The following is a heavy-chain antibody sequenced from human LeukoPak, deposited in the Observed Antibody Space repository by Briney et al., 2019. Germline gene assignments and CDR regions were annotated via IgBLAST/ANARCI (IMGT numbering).Heavy chain of an antibody. D-gene: IGHD2-2*01. V-gene: IGHV3-53*01. J-gene: IGHJ4*02. Sequence: GGSLRLSCAASGFTVSSNYMSWVRQAPGKGLEWVSVIYSGGSTYYADSVKGRFTISRDNSKNTLYLQMNSLRAEDTAVYYCARDLGVPVAMALDYWGQGTLVTVSS. CDR1: GFTVSSNY. CDR3: ARDLGVPVAMALDY. CDR2: IYSGGST.